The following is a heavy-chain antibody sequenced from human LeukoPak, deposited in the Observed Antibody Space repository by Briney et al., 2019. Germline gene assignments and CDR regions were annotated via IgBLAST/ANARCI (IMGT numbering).Heavy chain of an antibody. D-gene: IGHD3-16*02. CDR3: AKDDDYIWGSYRRYYYMDV. CDR2: ISYDGSNK. J-gene: IGHJ6*03. CDR1: GFTFSSYG. V-gene: IGHV3-30*18. Sequence: GGSLRLSCAASGFTFSSYGMHWVRQAPGKGLEWVAVISYDGSNKYYADSVKGRFTISRDNSKNTLYLQMNSLGAEDTAVYYCAKDDDYIWGSYRRYYYMDVWGKGTTVTVSS.